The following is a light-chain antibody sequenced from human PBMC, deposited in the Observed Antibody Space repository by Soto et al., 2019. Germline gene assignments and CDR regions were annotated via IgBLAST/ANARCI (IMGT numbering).Light chain of an antibody. V-gene: IGLV2-14*01. CDR3: SSYTSSNTWV. CDR2: EVK. CDR1: NSDVGGYNY. J-gene: IGLJ3*02. Sequence: QSALTQPASVSGSPGQSITISCTGTNSDVGGYNYVSWYQQHPDKAPKLMIYEVKYRPSGVSNRCSGSKSGNTASLTISGLQAEDEADYYCSSYTSSNTWVFGGGTKLTVL.